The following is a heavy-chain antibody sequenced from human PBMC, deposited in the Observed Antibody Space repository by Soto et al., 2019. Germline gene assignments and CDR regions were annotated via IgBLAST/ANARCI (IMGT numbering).Heavy chain of an antibody. CDR2: ISSSSSYI. J-gene: IGHJ5*02. CDR3: ARDYDFWSGYYFWFDP. CDR1: GFTFSSYS. D-gene: IGHD3-3*01. Sequence: PGGSLRLSCAASGFTFSSYSMNWVRQAPGKGLEWVSSISSSSSYIYYADSVKGRFTISRDNAKNSLYLQMNGLRAEDTAVYYCARDYDFWSGYYFWFDPWGQGTLVTVSS. V-gene: IGHV3-21*01.